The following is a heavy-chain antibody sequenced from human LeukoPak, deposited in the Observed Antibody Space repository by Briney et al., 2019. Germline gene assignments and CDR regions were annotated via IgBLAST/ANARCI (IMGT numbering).Heavy chain of an antibody. V-gene: IGHV4-4*07. J-gene: IGHJ4*02. CDR1: GTSISNYY. CDR2: IYTSGNT. D-gene: IGHD1-1*01. Sequence: SETLSLTCTLSGTSISNYYWSWIRQPAGKGLEWIGRIYTSGNTNYNPSLKSRVTMSVDTSKNQFSLKLSSVTAADTAVYYCARGNWNDVVGYYFDYWGQGTLVTVSS. CDR3: ARGNWNDVVGYYFDY.